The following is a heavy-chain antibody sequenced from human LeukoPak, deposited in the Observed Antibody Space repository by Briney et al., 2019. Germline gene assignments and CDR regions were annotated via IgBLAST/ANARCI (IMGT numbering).Heavy chain of an antibody. Sequence: PGRSLRLSCAASGFTFSTYAMHWVRQARGKGLEWVAIISYDGNNKYYADSVKGRFTISRDNSKNTLYLQMNSLRDEDTAVYYCAKDIYSDYGAFDYWGQGTLVTVSS. CDR1: GFTFSTYA. CDR3: AKDIYSDYGAFDY. V-gene: IGHV3-30*18. D-gene: IGHD4-11*01. CDR2: ISYDGNNK. J-gene: IGHJ4*02.